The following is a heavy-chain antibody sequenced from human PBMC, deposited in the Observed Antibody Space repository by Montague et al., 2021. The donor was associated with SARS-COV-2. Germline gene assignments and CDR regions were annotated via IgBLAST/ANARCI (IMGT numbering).Heavy chain of an antibody. CDR2: IYYSGST. CDR1: GGSISSYY. Sequence: SETLSLTCTVSGGSISSYYWSWIRQPPGKGLEWIGYIYYSGSTNYNPSLKSRVTISVDTSKNQFSLKLSSVTAADTAVYYCARGAGGGSGNGKYYYSYYGMDVWGQGTTVTVSS. V-gene: IGHV4-59*01. CDR3: ARGAGGGSGNGKYYYSYYGMDV. D-gene: IGHD2-15*01. J-gene: IGHJ6*02.